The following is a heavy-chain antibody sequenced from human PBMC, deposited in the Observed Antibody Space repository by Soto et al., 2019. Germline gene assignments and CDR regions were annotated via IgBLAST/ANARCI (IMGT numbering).Heavy chain of an antibody. CDR1: GFTFSTYD. CDR2: IGTDDDT. V-gene: IGHV3-13*01. Sequence: QPGGSLRLSCVGFGFTFSTYDMHWVRQNVGKGLEWVSSIGTDDDTYYLDSVRGRFTISREDAKNSLYLQMDSLRAGDTAVYYCARAHYGNSGYPLGGMDVWGQGTMVTVSS. CDR3: ARAHYGNSGYPLGGMDV. J-gene: IGHJ6*02. D-gene: IGHD3-22*01.